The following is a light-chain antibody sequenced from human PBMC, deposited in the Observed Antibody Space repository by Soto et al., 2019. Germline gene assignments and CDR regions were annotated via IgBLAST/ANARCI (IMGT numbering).Light chain of an antibody. CDR3: SSYTSTSIYV. Sequence: QCVLTQPPSVSGAPGQAVTISCTGTSSDVGSYNRVSWYQQPPGTAPKLMIYEVSNRPSGVPDRFSGSKSGNTASLTISGLQAEDEADYYCSSYTSTSIYVFGTGTKVTVL. CDR1: SSDVGSYNR. CDR2: EVS. V-gene: IGLV2-18*02. J-gene: IGLJ1*01.